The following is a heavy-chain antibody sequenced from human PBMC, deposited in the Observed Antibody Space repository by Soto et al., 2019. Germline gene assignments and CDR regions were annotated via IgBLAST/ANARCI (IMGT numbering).Heavy chain of an antibody. V-gene: IGHV4-59*08. CDR1: GGSISSYY. Sequence: PSETLSLTCTVSGGSISSYYWSWIRQPPGKGLEWIGYIYYSGSTNYNPSLKSRVTISVDTSKNQFSLKLSSVTAADTAVYYCATRAADYDFWSGYYSYYYYMDVRGKGTTVTVSS. CDR2: IYYSGST. J-gene: IGHJ6*03. CDR3: ATRAADYDFWSGYYSYYYYMDV. D-gene: IGHD3-3*01.